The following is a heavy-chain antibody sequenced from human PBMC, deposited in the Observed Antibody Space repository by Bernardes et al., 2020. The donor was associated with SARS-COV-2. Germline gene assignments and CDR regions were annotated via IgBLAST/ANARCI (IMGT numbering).Heavy chain of an antibody. Sequence: GGSLRLSCAASGFTFSSYAMHWVRQAPGKGLEWVAVISYDGSNKYYADSVKGRFTISRDNSKNTLYLQMNSLRAEDTAVYYCARELLQLYGMDVWGQGTTVTVSS. CDR1: GFTFSSYA. D-gene: IGHD6-13*01. CDR2: ISYDGSNK. CDR3: ARELLQLYGMDV. V-gene: IGHV3-30-3*01. J-gene: IGHJ6*02.